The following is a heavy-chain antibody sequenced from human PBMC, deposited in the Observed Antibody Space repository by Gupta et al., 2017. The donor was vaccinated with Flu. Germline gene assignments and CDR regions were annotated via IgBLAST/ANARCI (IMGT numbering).Heavy chain of an antibody. CDR3: ATVTSGC. J-gene: IGHJ4*02. V-gene: IGHV3-74*03. CDR1: GFTFNTSS. Sequence: EMQLVESGGGLVKPGGSLRLSCEAFGFTFNTSSLQWVRQAPGKGLVWVSRINPDGSSTTYAESVKGRFTISRDNAKNTLYLQMNSLGDDDTAVYYCATVTSGCWGQGTLVTVSS. D-gene: IGHD4-17*01. CDR2: INPDGSST.